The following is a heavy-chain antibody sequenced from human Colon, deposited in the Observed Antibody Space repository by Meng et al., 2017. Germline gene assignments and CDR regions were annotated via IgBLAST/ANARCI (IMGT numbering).Heavy chain of an antibody. D-gene: IGHD4-17*01. Sequence: VQWNGCGPGVGRHSHTLSLPCRVSRGSSCSGGYYWSWIRQHPGKGLEWIGYIYYTGNTNYNPSLASRVSMSLDTSKNHFSLHLTSVTAADTAIYYCARVNGDFDEAWFDPWGQGTLVTVSS. J-gene: IGHJ5*02. CDR3: ARVNGDFDEAWFDP. CDR2: IYYTGNT. CDR1: RGSSCSGGYY. V-gene: IGHV4-61*03.